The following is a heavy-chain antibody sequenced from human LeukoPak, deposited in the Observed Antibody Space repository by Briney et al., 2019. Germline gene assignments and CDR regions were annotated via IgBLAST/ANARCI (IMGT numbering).Heavy chain of an antibody. CDR2: ISYDGSNK. J-gene: IGHJ4*02. Sequence: QPGRSLRLSCAASGFTFSSYGMHWVRQAPGKGLEWVAVISYDGSNKYYADSVKGRFTISRDNSKNTLYLQMNSLRAEDTAVYYCAKSHTYYYYDSSGYPLHWGQGTLVTVSS. D-gene: IGHD3-22*01. CDR1: GFTFSSYG. CDR3: AKSHTYYYYDSSGYPLH. V-gene: IGHV3-30*18.